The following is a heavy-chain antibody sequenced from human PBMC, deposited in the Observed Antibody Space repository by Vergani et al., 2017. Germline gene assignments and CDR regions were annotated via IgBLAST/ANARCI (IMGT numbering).Heavy chain of an antibody. Sequence: EVQLVESGGGLVQPGGSLRLSCAASGFTFSSYSMNWVRKAPGKGLEGGSYISSSSSTRYYAHSVKGRFTIARYNAKNSLYLQRNSLRAEDTAVYYCAGCFFGVVTLYYFDYWGQGTLVTVSS. V-gene: IGHV3-48*01. CDR1: GFTFSSYS. CDR3: AGCFFGVVTLYYFDY. D-gene: IGHD3-3*01. CDR2: ISSSSSTR. J-gene: IGHJ4*02.